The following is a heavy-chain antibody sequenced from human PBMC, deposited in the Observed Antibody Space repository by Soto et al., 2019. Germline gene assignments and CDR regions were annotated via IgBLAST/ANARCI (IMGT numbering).Heavy chain of an antibody. V-gene: IGHV3-33*01. CDR2: IWYDGSNK. Sequence: QVQLVESGGGVVQPGRSLRLSCAASGFTFSSYGMHWVRQAPGKGLEWVAVIWYDGSNKYYADSVKGRFTISRDNSKNTLYLQMNSLRAEDTAVYYCAREVSSSSYAFDIWGQGTMVTVSS. CDR1: GFTFSSYG. J-gene: IGHJ3*02. CDR3: AREVSSSSYAFDI. D-gene: IGHD6-6*01.